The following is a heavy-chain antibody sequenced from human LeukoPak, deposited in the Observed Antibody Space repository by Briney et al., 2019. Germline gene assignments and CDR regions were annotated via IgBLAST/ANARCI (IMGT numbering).Heavy chain of an antibody. Sequence: GGSLRLSCAASGFTFSSYSMNWVRQAPGKGLEWVSSISSSSSYIYYADSVKGRFTISRDNAKNSLYLQMNSLRVEDTAVYYCARDQAVTGIDYYYYMDVWGKGTTVTISS. J-gene: IGHJ6*03. CDR1: GFTFSSYS. V-gene: IGHV3-21*01. CDR3: ARDQAVTGIDYYYYMDV. D-gene: IGHD6-19*01. CDR2: ISSSSSYI.